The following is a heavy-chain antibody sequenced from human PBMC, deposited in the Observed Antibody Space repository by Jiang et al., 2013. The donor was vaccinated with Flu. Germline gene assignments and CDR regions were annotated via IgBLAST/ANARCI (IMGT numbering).Heavy chain of an antibody. Sequence: IGWVRQMPGKAGVDGIIYPGDSDSRFSPSFQGQVTISADKSINTAYLQWSSLKASDTAMYYCARSLGGSHDAFNIWGPGTMVTVSS. D-gene: IGHD1-26*01. J-gene: IGHJ3*02. CDR2: IYPGDSDS. CDR3: ARSLGGSHDAFNI. V-gene: IGHV5-51*01.